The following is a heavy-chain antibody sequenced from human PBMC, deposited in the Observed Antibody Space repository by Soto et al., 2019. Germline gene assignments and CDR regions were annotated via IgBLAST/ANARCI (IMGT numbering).Heavy chain of an antibody. D-gene: IGHD6-13*01. V-gene: IGHV1-69*13. CDR3: AREGAAAGFDY. CDR1: GGTFSSYA. J-gene: IGHJ4*02. Sequence: ASVKVSCKASGGTFSSYAISWVRQAPGQGLEWMGGIIPIFGTANYAQKFQGRVTITADESTSTAYMELSSLRSEDTAVYYCAREGAAAGFDYWGQGTLFTVSS. CDR2: IIPIFGTA.